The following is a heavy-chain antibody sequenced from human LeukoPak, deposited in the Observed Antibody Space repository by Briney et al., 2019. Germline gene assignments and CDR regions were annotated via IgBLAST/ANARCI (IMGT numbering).Heavy chain of an antibody. CDR2: IIPILGIA. D-gene: IGHD2-15*01. J-gene: IGHJ5*02. CDR1: GGTFSSYA. Sequence: SVKVSCKASGGTFSSYAISWVRQAPGQGLEWMGRIIPILGIANYAQKFQGRVTITADKSTSTAYMELSRLRSDDTAVYYCARDIVVVVAADQTNWFDPWGQGTLVTVSS. V-gene: IGHV1-69*04. CDR3: ARDIVVVVAADQTNWFDP.